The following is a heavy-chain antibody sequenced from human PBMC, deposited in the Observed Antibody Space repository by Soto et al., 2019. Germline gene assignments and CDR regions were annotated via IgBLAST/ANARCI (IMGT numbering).Heavy chain of an antibody. CDR3: ASAAGGGFNLISFFDY. J-gene: IGHJ4*02. CDR1: GFSFSSYA. V-gene: IGHV3-30-3*01. CDR2: ISYGGTNK. Sequence: QVQLLESGGGVVQPGRSLRLSCAASGFSFSSYAMHWVRQAPGKGLEWVASISYGGTNKYYADSVQGRSTISRDNSENTLYLQMNSLRPEDTAVFYCASAAGGGFNLISFFDYWGLGTLVTVSS. D-gene: IGHD5-12*01.